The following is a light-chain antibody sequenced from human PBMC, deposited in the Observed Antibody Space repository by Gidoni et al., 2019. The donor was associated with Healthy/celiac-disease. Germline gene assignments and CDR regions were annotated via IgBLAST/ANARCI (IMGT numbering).Light chain of an antibody. V-gene: IGLV2-23*02. CDR3: CSYAGSSTYVV. J-gene: IGLJ2*01. CDR2: EVS. Sequence: QSALPQPASVSGSPAQSITISCTGTSSDVGSYNLVSWYQQHPGKAPKLMIYEVSKRPSGVSNRFSGSKSGNTASLTISGLQAEDEADYYCCSYAGSSTYVVFGGGTKLTVL. CDR1: SSDVGSYNL.